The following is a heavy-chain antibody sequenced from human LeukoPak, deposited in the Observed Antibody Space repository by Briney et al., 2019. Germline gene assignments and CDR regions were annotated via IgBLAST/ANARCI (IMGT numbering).Heavy chain of an antibody. D-gene: IGHD4-23*01. J-gene: IGHJ4*02. CDR1: GGSISSHY. CDR2: IYYSGST. CDR3: ARRLYGGNFDN. V-gene: IGHV4-59*11. Sequence: PSETLSLTCTVSGGSISSHYWSWIRQPPGKGLECIGYIYYSGSTSYSPSLKSRVTISVDTCKNQFSLKLSSVAAADTAVYYCARRLYGGNFDNWGQGTLVTVSS.